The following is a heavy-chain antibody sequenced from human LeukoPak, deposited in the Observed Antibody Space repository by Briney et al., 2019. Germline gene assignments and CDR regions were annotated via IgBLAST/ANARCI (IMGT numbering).Heavy chain of an antibody. V-gene: IGHV3-30*03. Sequence: GRSLGLSCAASGFTFSSYGMHWVRQAPGKGLEWVAVISYDGSNKYYADSVKGRFTISRDDSKNTLYLQMNSLRAEDTAVYYCARDLVAARPLFDYWGQGTLVTVSS. CDR3: ARDLVAARPLFDY. D-gene: IGHD6-6*01. CDR1: GFTFSSYG. J-gene: IGHJ4*02. CDR2: ISYDGSNK.